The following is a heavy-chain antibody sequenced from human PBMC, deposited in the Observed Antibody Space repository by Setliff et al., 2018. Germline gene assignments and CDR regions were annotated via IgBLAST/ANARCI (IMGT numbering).Heavy chain of an antibody. D-gene: IGHD6-13*01. CDR3: ARSAGYSSSWYNYYYGMDV. CDR1: GYSISSGYY. CDR2: IYHSGST. J-gene: IGHJ6*02. Sequence: KSSETLSLTCAVSGYSISSGYYWGWIRQPPGKGLEWIGSIYHSGSTYYNPSLKSRVTISLDTSENQFSLKLSSVAAADTAVYYCARSAGYSSSWYNYYYGMDVWGQGTTVTVSS. V-gene: IGHV4-38-2*01.